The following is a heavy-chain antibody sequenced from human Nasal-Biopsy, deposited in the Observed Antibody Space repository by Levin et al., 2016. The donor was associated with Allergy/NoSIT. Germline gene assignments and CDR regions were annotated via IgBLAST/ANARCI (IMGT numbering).Heavy chain of an antibody. D-gene: IGHD4-17*01. CDR1: GASISSGENY. V-gene: IGHV4-30-4*01. J-gene: IGHJ4*02. CDR2: ISYSGST. Sequence: LRLSCTASGASISSGENYWLWIRQPPGKGLECLGYISYSGSTYYNPSLKSRLTMSLDTSRTQFSLRLTSVTAADTAVYYCARASYGDYVAYWGQGTLVTVSS. CDR3: ARASYGDYVAY.